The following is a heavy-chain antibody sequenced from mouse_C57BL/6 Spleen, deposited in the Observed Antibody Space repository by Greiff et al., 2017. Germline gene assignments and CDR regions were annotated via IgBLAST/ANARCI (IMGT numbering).Heavy chain of an antibody. D-gene: IGHD2-4*01. V-gene: IGHV3-6*01. J-gene: IGHJ3*01. CDR3: ATICYDSAWFAY. CDR1: GYSITSGYY. CDR2: ISYDGSN. Sequence: ESGPGLVKPSQSLSLTCSVTGYSITSGYYWNWIRQFPGNKLEWIGYISYDGSNNYNPSLKNRISITRDTSKNQFFLKLNSVTTEDTATYYCATICYDSAWFAYWGQGTLGTVTA.